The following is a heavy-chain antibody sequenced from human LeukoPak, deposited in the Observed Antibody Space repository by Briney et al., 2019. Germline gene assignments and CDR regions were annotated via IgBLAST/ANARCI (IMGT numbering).Heavy chain of an antibody. Sequence: SQTLSLTCTVSGGSISSGDYYWSWICRPPGKGLEWIGYIYYSGSTYYNPSLKSRVTISVDTSKNQFSLKLSSVTAADTAVYYCARDRAYYGSGDVSFDIWGQGTMVTVSS. J-gene: IGHJ3*02. CDR2: IYYSGST. V-gene: IGHV4-30-4*01. CDR3: ARDRAYYGSGDVSFDI. D-gene: IGHD3-10*01. CDR1: GGSISSGDYY.